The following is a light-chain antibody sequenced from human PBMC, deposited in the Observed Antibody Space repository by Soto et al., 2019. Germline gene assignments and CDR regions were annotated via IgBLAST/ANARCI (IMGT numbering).Light chain of an antibody. CDR2: EVI. CDR3: SSYTTSSALV. V-gene: IGLV2-14*01. CDR1: SSDVGGYDY. J-gene: IGLJ2*01. Sequence: QSALTQSASVSGSPGQSITIPCTGTSSDVGGYDYVSWYQQHPGKVPKLIIYEVIKRRSGVSHRFSGSKSGNTASLTISGLQTEDEADYYCSSYTTSSALVFGGGTKVTVL.